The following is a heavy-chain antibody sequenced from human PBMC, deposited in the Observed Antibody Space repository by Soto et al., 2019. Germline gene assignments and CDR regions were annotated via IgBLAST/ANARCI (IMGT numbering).Heavy chain of an antibody. CDR3: ARDYGFITMIVAPEFDY. V-gene: IGHV3-11*01. J-gene: IGHJ4*02. CDR2: ISSSGSTI. CDR1: GFTFSDYY. Sequence: PGGSLRLSCAASGFTFSDYYMSWIRQAPGKGLEWVSYISSSGSTIYYADSVKGRFTISRDNAKNSLYLQMNSLRAEDTAVYYCARDYGFITMIVAPEFDYWGQGTRVTVSS. D-gene: IGHD3-22*01.